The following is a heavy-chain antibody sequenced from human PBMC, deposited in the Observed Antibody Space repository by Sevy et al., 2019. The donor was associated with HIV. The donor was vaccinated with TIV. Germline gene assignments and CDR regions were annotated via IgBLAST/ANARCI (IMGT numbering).Heavy chain of an antibody. CDR2: ISYDGSNK. CDR1: GFTFSSYA. J-gene: IGHJ4*02. D-gene: IGHD5-18*01. Sequence: GGSLRLSCAASGFTFSSYAMHWVRQAPGKGLEWVAVISYDGSNKYYEVSVKGRLTISRDNSKNTLYLQMNSLRAEDTAVYYCARDNLGRGYSYGYVFDYWGQGTLVTVSS. CDR3: ARDNLGRGYSYGYVFDY. V-gene: IGHV3-30-3*01.